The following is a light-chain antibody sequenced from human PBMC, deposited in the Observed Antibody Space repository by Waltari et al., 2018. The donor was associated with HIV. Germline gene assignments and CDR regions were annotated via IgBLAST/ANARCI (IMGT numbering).Light chain of an antibody. CDR2: EVT. CDR1: ISAVGGSDF. CDR3: ASYTTSSSYV. V-gene: IGLV2-14*01. J-gene: IGLJ1*01. Sequence: QSALTQPASVSGSPGESITISCTGTISAVGGSDFISWYQQHPGKAPKLIIYEVTNRPSGISNRFSGSKSDSSASLTIAGLLLEDEADYYCASYTTSSSYVFGTGTNVTVL.